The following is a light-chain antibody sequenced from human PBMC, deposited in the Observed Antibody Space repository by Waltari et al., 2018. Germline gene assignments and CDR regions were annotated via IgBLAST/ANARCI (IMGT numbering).Light chain of an antibody. CDR3: QQSYSTPWT. Sequence: DIQMPQSPSSLSASVGDRVTITCRASQSMSSYLTWYQQKPRKAPKLLIYAASSLQSGVPSRFSGSGSGTDFTLTISSLQPEDFATYYCQQSYSTPWTFGQGTKVEIK. CDR1: QSMSSY. V-gene: IGKV1-39*01. J-gene: IGKJ1*01. CDR2: AAS.